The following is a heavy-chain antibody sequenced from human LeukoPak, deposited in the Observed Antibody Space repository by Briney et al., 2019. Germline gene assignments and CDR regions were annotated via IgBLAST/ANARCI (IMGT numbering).Heavy chain of an antibody. CDR2: IRCDGSNK. J-gene: IGHJ4*02. V-gene: IGHV3-30*02. Sequence: GGSLRLSCAASRFIFSSYGMHWVRQAPGKGLEWVAFIRCDGSNKYYADSVKGRFTISRDNSKNTLYLQMNSLRAEDTAVYYCATPYYYGSGSYWPFDYWGQGTLVTVSS. CDR1: RFIFSSYG. CDR3: ATPYYYGSGSYWPFDY. D-gene: IGHD3-10*01.